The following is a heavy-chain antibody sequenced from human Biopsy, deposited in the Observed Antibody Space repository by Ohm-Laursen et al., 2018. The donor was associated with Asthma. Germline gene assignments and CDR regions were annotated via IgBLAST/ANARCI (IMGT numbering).Heavy chain of an antibody. V-gene: IGHV4-31*03. CDR2: IYNSGTT. J-gene: IGHJ6*02. Sequence: TLSLTCTVSGGSISSGGYYWSWIRQHPGKGLEWIGNIYNSGTTYYNPSLKSRVTLSVDTSKNQFSLKLSSVTAADTAVYYCARDPYGGNAAYYYGVDVWGQGTMVTVSS. CDR3: ARDPYGGNAAYYYGVDV. D-gene: IGHD4-23*01. CDR1: GGSISSGGYY.